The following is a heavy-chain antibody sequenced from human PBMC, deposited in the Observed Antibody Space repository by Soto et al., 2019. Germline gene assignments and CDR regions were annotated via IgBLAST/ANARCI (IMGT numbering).Heavy chain of an antibody. Sequence: ESGGGVVQPGRSLRLSCAASGFTFSSYGMHWVRQAPGKGLEWVAGIWYDGSNKYYADSVKGRFTISRDNSKNTLYLQMNRLRAEDTAVYYCARGGGGWCSGGSCSDFDYWGQGTLVTVSS. CDR3: ARGGGGWCSGGSCSDFDY. CDR1: GFTFSSYG. V-gene: IGHV3-33*01. D-gene: IGHD2-15*01. CDR2: IWYDGSNK. J-gene: IGHJ4*02.